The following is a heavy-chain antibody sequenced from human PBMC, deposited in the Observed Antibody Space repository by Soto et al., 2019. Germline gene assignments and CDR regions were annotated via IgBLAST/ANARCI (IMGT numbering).Heavy chain of an antibody. Sequence: GGPLKCSFKGSCYTFTSYVISWGGRGPGQVLECMGWISDYNGNTKYAQKLQGRVTMTTDTYTSTAYMELRSMRSDDKAVSYCASCALVRRSSVHCYYVMDVWGQGTTVTVSS. D-gene: IGHD3-10*01. CDR3: ASCALVRRSSVHCYYVMDV. CDR2: ISDYNGNT. CDR1: CYTFTSYV. V-gene: IGHV1-18*04. J-gene: IGHJ6*02.